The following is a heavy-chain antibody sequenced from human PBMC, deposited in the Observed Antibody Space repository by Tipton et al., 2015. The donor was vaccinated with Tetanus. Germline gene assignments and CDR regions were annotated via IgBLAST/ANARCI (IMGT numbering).Heavy chain of an antibody. CDR1: GFTFSAYA. V-gene: IGHV3-23*01. Sequence: SLRLSCAASGFTFSAYAMAWVRQAPGKGLEWVSAIGANGRSTYYAGSVKGRFATYRDNSNNTLYLRMNSLRAGDTAVYYCAKQGWQGYYYGMDVWGQGTTVTVSS. CDR2: IGANGRST. D-gene: IGHD5-24*01. J-gene: IGHJ6*02. CDR3: AKQGWQGYYYGMDV.